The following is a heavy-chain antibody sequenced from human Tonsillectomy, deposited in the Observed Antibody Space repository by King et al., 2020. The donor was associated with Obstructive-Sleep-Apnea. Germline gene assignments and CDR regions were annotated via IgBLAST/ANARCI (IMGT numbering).Heavy chain of an antibody. V-gene: IGHV1-2*04. CDR3: ARDGSATYHDALDI. J-gene: IGHJ3*02. Sequence: QLVQSGAEVKKPGASVKVSCKTSGYTFIGYYIHWVRQAPGQGLEWMGWINPNSGGTNYAQKFQDWVTMTRDTSISTVYMELTSLRSDDTAVYYCARDGSATYHDALDIWGQGTMVTVS. CDR1: GYTFIGYY. D-gene: IGHD3-10*01. CDR2: INPNSGGT.